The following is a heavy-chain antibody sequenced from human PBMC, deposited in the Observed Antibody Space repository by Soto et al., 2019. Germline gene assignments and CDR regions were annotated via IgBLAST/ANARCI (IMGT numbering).Heavy chain of an antibody. CDR2: IYHSGST. Sequence: PSETLSITCAFSGGSISISNWESWFRQPPVQGLPRSVEIYHSGSTNYNPSLKSRVTISVDKSKNQFSLKLSSVTAAETAVYYCARANIITMVRGVIIKGKYNWFDPWGQGTLVTVSS. CDR1: GGSISISNW. J-gene: IGHJ5*02. CDR3: ARANIITMVRGVIIKGKYNWFDP. V-gene: IGHV4-4*02. D-gene: IGHD3-10*01.